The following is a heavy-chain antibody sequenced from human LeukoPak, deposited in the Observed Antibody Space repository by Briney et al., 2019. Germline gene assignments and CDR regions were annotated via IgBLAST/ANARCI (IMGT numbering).Heavy chain of an antibody. V-gene: IGHV1-46*01. J-gene: IGHJ4*02. CDR1: GDTFTSYY. Sequence: GASVKVSCKASGDTFTSYYMQWVRQAPGQGLEWMGIINPSGGSTSYAQKFQGRVTMTGDTSTSTVYMELSSLTAADTAVYYCARVRYSYAREVDYWGQGTLLTVSS. D-gene: IGHD5-18*01. CDR2: INPSGGST. CDR3: ARVRYSYAREVDY.